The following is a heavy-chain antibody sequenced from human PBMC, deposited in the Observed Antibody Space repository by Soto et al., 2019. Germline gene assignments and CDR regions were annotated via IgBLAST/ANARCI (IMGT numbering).Heavy chain of an antibody. Sequence: EVQLLESGGGLVQPGGSLRLSCTASGFTFINSGMTWVRQSPGKGLEWVSSVRGKGENPRYADSVKGRFTISRDNSKRTLYLPMNSLRVDDSAVYYCAKLGDYGYYYYYMDVWGKGTTVSVS. CDR3: AKLGDYGYYYYYMDV. D-gene: IGHD4-17*01. CDR1: GFTFINSG. CDR2: VRGKGENP. V-gene: IGHV3-23*01. J-gene: IGHJ6*03.